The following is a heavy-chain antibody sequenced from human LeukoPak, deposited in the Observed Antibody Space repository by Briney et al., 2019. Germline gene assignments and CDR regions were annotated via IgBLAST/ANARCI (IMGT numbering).Heavy chain of an antibody. CDR3: AREPWDCSSTSCQGWFDP. J-gene: IGHJ5*02. CDR2: ISSSSSTI. D-gene: IGHD2-2*01. CDR1: GFTFSSYS. V-gene: IGHV3-48*01. Sequence: GGSLRLSCAASGFTFSSYSMNWVRQAPGKGLEWVSYISSSSSTIYYADSVKGRFTISRDNAKNSLYLQMNSLRAEDTAVYYCAREPWDCSSTSCQGWFDPWGQGTLVTVSS.